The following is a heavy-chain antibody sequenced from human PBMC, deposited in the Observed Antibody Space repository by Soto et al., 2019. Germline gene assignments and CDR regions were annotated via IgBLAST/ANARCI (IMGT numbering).Heavy chain of an antibody. CDR2: LSGSGDPT. J-gene: IGHJ2*01. CDR1: GFTFSSYA. Sequence: GGSLRLSCEASGFTFSSYAMSWVRQAPGKGLEWVSALSGSGDPTYYADSVKGRFTISRDNSKNTLYLQMNSLRAEDTAVFYCAKEPVGPDWYFDLWGRGTLVTVSS. V-gene: IGHV3-23*01. CDR3: AKEPVGPDWYFDL.